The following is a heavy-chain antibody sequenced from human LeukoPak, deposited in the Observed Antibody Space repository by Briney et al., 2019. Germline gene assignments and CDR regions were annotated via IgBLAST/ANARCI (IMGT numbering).Heavy chain of an antibody. J-gene: IGHJ4*02. CDR3: AKLTCSSTFCPLDY. CDR1: GGSISSSSFF. V-gene: IGHV4-39*01. Sequence: SETLSLTCTVSGGSISSSSFFWAWVRQPPGKGLEWIGTVSYSGTTYYSPSLKSRVTISVDTSKNQFSLRLTSVTAADTALYYCAKLTCSSTFCPLDYWGQGTLVTVSS. D-gene: IGHD2-2*01. CDR2: VSYSGTT.